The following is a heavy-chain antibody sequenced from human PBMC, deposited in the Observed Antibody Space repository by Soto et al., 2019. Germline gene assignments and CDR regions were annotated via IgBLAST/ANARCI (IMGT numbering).Heavy chain of an antibody. CDR3: ACCRQHTAAGYWYFDL. Sequence: QVQLVQSGAEVKKPGSSVKVSCKASGGTFSSYAISWVRQAPGQGLEWMGGIIPIFGTANYAQKFQGRVTITADESTSTAYMELSSLRSEDTAVYYCACCRQHTAAGYWYFDLWGRGTLVTVSS. D-gene: IGHD6-13*01. CDR2: IIPIFGTA. J-gene: IGHJ2*01. V-gene: IGHV1-69*01. CDR1: GGTFSSYA.